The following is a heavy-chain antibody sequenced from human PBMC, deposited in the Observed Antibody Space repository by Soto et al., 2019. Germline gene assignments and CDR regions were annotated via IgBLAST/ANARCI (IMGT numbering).Heavy chain of an antibody. CDR1: GYSFTSYW. CDR3: ARRTAARYCSGGSCYFDY. CDR2: IYPGDSDT. D-gene: IGHD2-15*01. Sequence: GESLKISCKGSGYSFTSYWIGWVRQMPGKGLEWMGIIYPGDSDTRYSPSFQGQVTISADKSISTAYLQWSSLKASDTAMYYCARRTAARYCSGGSCYFDYWGQGTLVTVSS. V-gene: IGHV5-51*01. J-gene: IGHJ4*02.